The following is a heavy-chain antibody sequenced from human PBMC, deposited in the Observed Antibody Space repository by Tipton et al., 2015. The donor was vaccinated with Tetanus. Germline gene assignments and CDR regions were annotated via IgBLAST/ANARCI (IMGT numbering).Heavy chain of an antibody. D-gene: IGHD6-19*01. CDR2: VHNSGST. V-gene: IGHV4-59*01. CDR1: GGSISTYY. J-gene: IGHJ3*01. CDR3: ARIGWPQQNKPAFDL. Sequence: TLSLTCTVSGGSISTYYWSWVRQPPGRGLEWIGNVHNSGSTKYSPSLRSRVTLSVDTSKNQFSLKLSAVTAADTAVYYCARIGWPQQNKPAFDLWGQGTMVTVSP.